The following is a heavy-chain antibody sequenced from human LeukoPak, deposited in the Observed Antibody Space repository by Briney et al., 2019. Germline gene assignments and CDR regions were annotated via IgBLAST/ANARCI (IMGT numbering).Heavy chain of an antibody. D-gene: IGHD3-10*01. V-gene: IGHV3-7*01. CDR2: IKEDGGEE. J-gene: IGHJ4*02. CDR3: ARGAAGDFDY. CDR1: GFTFSRYW. Sequence: GGSLRLSCAASGFTFSRYWISWVREAAGKGLEGGANIKEDGGEEYFVDSVRGRFTASKDKAKYSLYLQMNSLTAEDTAVYSCARGAAGDFDYWGQGTLVTVSS.